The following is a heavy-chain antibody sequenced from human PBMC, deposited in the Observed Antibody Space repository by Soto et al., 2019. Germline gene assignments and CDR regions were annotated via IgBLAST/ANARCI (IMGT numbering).Heavy chain of an antibody. CDR1: GFTVSNSY. J-gene: IGHJ4*02. V-gene: IGHV3-66*01. Sequence: EVQVVESGGGLVQSGGSLTLSCAASGFTVSNSYMSWVRQAPGKGLEWVSAIYSGGSTYYADSVKGRFTISRDNSRNTLYLQKNSLRAEDTAVYYCARCDGSATYCLFFAYWGQGTPVTVSS. D-gene: IGHD3-10*01. CDR2: IYSGGST. CDR3: ARCDGSATYCLFFAY.